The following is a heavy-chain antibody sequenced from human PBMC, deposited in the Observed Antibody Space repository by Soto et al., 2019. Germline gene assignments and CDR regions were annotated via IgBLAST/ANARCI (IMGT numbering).Heavy chain of an antibody. CDR2: ISGSGGST. CDR3: AKAHAPYGDYVKNAFDI. V-gene: IGHV3-23*01. J-gene: IGHJ3*02. D-gene: IGHD4-17*01. Sequence: EVQLLESGGGLVQPGGSLRLSCAASGFTFSSYAMSWVRQAPGKGLEWVSAISGSGGSTYYADSVKGRFTISRDNSKNTPYLQMTSLRAEVTAVYYCAKAHAPYGDYVKNAFDIWVHGTMVTVSS. CDR1: GFTFSSYA.